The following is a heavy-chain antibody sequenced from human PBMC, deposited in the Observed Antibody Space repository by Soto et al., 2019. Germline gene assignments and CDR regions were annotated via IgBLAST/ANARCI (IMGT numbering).Heavy chain of an antibody. D-gene: IGHD3-3*01. CDR2: ISAYNGNT. CDR3: ARVIFGVDFFDY. V-gene: IGHV1-18*01. CDR1: GYTFTTYG. J-gene: IGHJ4*02. Sequence: GASVKVSCKASGYTFTTYGISWVRQAPGQGLEWMGWISAYNGNTNYAQKLQDRVTMTTDTSTSTAYMELRSLRSDDTAVYYCARVIFGVDFFDYWGRGTLVTVSS.